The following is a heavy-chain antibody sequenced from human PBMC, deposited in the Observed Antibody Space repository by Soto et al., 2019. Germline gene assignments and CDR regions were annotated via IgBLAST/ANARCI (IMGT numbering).Heavy chain of an antibody. CDR1: GFTFSSYS. J-gene: IGHJ5*02. Sequence: EVQLVESGGGLVQPGGSLRLSCAASGFTFSSYSMNWVRQAPGKGLEWVSYISSSSSTIYYADSVKGRFTISRDNAKNSLNLQMNSLRDEDTAVYYCARDPYGDYLVGWFDPWGQGTLVTVSS. CDR3: ARDPYGDYLVGWFDP. CDR2: ISSSSSTI. D-gene: IGHD4-17*01. V-gene: IGHV3-48*02.